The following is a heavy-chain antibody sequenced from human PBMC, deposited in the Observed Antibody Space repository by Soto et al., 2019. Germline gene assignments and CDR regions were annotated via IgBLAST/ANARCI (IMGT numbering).Heavy chain of an antibody. Sequence: PGGSLRLSCTASGFTFGDYAMSWFRQAPGKGLEWVGFIRSKAYGGTTEYAASVKGRFTISRDDSKSIAYLQMNSLKTEDTAVYYCTRENLEYSSSWSWTRVYYYGMDVWGQGTTVTVSS. D-gene: IGHD6-13*01. J-gene: IGHJ6*02. CDR2: IRSKAYGGTT. CDR3: TRENLEYSSSWSWTRVYYYGMDV. CDR1: GFTFGDYA. V-gene: IGHV3-49*03.